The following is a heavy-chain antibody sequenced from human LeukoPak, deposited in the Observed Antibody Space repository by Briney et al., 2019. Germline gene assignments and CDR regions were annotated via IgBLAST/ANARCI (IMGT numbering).Heavy chain of an antibody. CDR1: GFTFSSYA. Sequence: GGSLRLSCAASGFTFSSYAMHWVRQAPGKGLEWVAVISYDGSNKYYADSVKGRFTISRDNSKNTLYLQMNSLRAEDTAVYYCASPHIVVATAMGALDYWGQGTLVTVSS. CDR3: ASPHIVVATAMGALDY. D-gene: IGHD2-21*02. J-gene: IGHJ4*02. V-gene: IGHV3-30-3*01. CDR2: ISYDGSNK.